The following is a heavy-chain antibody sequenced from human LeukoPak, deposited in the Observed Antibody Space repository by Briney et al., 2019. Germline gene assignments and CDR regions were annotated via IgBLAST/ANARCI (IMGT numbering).Heavy chain of an antibody. CDR1: GFSFRAYW. CDR2: INQDGSEK. D-gene: IGHD3-16*01. V-gene: IGHV3-7*01. CDR3: ARDYGGSDFDY. Sequence: GGSLRLSCAVSGFSFRAYWMNWVRRAPGKGLEWVANINQDGSEKHYVDSVKGRFTISRDNAKNSLYLQINSLSAEDTAVYYCARDYGGSDFDYWGQGTLVTVSS. J-gene: IGHJ4*02.